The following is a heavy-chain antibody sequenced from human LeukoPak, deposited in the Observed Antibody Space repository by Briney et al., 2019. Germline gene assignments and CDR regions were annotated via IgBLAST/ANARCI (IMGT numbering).Heavy chain of an antibody. CDR3: ARGRLFHYYDSTEERYYFDY. CDR1: GFTFSTYS. CDR2: ISSSSSYI. Sequence: PGRSLRLSCAASGFTFSTYSMNSVRQAPGKGLEWVSSISSSSSYIYYADSVKGRFTISRDNAKNSLYLQMNSLRAEDTAGYYCARGRLFHYYDSTEERYYFDYWGQGTLVTVSS. J-gene: IGHJ4*02. V-gene: IGHV3-21*01. D-gene: IGHD3-22*01.